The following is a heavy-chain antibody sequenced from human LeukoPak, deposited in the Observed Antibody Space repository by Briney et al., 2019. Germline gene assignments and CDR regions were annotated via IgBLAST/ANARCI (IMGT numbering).Heavy chain of an antibody. Sequence: GGSLRLSCAASGFNFISYAMSWVRQAPGKGLEWVSAISGSGGSTYYADSVKGRFTISRDNSKNTLYLQMNSLRAEDTAVYYCASGYGTAMVTEVDYWGQGTLVTVSS. J-gene: IGHJ4*02. V-gene: IGHV3-23*01. D-gene: IGHD5-18*01. CDR1: GFNFISYA. CDR3: ASGYGTAMVTEVDY. CDR2: ISGSGGST.